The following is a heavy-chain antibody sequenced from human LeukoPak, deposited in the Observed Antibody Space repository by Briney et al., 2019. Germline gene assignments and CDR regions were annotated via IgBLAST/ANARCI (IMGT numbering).Heavy chain of an antibody. D-gene: IGHD6-13*01. V-gene: IGHV4-39*01. CDR1: GGSISSSSYY. J-gene: IGHJ5*02. CDR3: ARHHSGYSSSWYYENWFDP. Sequence: SETLSLTCTVSGGSISSSSYYWGWIRQPPGKGLEWIGSIYYSGSTYYNPSLKSRVTISVDTSKNQFSLKLSSVTAADTAVYYCARHHSGYSSSWYYENWFDPWGQGTLVTVSS. CDR2: IYYSGST.